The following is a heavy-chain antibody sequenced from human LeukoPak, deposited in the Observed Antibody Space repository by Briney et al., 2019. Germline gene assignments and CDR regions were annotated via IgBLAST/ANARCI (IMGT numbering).Heavy chain of an antibody. V-gene: IGHV3-7*01. CDR3: ARGVGAAGEYYFDY. CDR1: GFTYSSYW. J-gene: IGHJ4*02. Sequence: GGSLRLXCAASGFTYSSYWMSWVRRAPGKGLESVANIKQDGSEKYYVDSVKGRFTISRDNAKNSLYLQMNSLRAEDTAVYYCARGVGAAGEYYFDYWGQGTLVTVSS. D-gene: IGHD1-26*01. CDR2: IKQDGSEK.